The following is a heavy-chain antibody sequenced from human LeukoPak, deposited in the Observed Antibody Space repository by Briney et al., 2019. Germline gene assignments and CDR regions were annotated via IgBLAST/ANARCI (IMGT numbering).Heavy chain of an antibody. V-gene: IGHV1-2*02. CDR2: INPNTGDT. D-gene: IGHD1-7*01. CDR3: ARPTRYNWIYDAFDI. J-gene: IGHJ3*02. CDR1: GYTFTGYY. Sequence: ASVKVSCKASGYTFTGYYMHWVRQGPGQGPEWMGWINPNTGDTNYAQKFQGRVTMTRDTAINTAYMDLSTLRSDDTAVYYCARPTRYNWIYDAFDIWGQGTMVTVSS.